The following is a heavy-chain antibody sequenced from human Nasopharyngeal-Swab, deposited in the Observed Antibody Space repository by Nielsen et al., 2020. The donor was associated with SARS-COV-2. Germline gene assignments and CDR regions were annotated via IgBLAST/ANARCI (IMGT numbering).Heavy chain of an antibody. J-gene: IGHJ4*02. D-gene: IGHD5/OR15-5a*01. CDR3: ARDQRRGYSVYDHTYFDY. CDR2: IIPIFGTA. Sequence: WVRQAPGQGLEWMGGIIPIFGTANYAQKFQGRVTITADESTSTAYMELSSLRSEDTAVYYCARDQRRGYSVYDHTYFDYWGQGTLVTVSS. V-gene: IGHV1-69*01.